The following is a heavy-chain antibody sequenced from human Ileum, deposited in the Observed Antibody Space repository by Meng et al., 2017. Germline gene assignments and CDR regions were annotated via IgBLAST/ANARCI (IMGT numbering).Heavy chain of an antibody. CDR1: GFTVSTYY. CDR3: ARGSPYGSESYDSHYLDY. Sequence: GGSLRLSCGISGFTVSTYYMSWVRQAPGKGLECVSLIFSGGYTHYADSVKGRFTLSRDNSKNTVYLQMNSLRVEDTAVYYCARGSPYGSESYDSHYLDYWGQGTLVTVSS. D-gene: IGHD3-10*01. V-gene: IGHV3-66*02. CDR2: IFSGGYT. J-gene: IGHJ4*02.